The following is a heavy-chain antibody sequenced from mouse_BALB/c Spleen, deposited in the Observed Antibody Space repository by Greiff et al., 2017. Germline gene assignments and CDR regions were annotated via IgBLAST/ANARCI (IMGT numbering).Heavy chain of an antibody. J-gene: IGHJ2*01. CDR3: ARDDYYGSIFHFDY. CDR2: IRNKANGYTT. Sequence: EVKLVESGGGLVQPGGSLRLSCATSGFTFTDYYMSWVRQPPGKALEWVGFIRNKANGYTTEYSASGKGRFTISRDNSQSILYLQMNTLRAEDSATYYCARDDYYGSIFHFDYWGQGTTLTVSS. CDR1: GFTFTDYY. V-gene: IGHV7-3*02. D-gene: IGHD1-1*01.